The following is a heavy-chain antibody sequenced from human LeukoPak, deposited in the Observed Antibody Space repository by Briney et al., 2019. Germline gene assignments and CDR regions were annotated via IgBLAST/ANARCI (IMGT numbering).Heavy chain of an antibody. CDR1: GGSVSSSSYY. D-gene: IGHD2-2*01. CDR2: IYYSGST. J-gene: IGHJ5*02. V-gene: IGHV4-61*01. Sequence: SETLSLACTVSGGSVSSSSYYWRWIRQPPGKGLEWIGYIYYSGSTNYNPSLKSRVTISVDTSTNQFSLKLSSVTAADTAVYYCARVDFVVVPAAMYWFDPWGQGTLVTVSS. CDR3: ARVDFVVVPAAMYWFDP.